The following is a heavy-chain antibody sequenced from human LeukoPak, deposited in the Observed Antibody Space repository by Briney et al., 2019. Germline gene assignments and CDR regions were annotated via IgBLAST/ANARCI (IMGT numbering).Heavy chain of an antibody. Sequence: SGTLSLTCAVSGGSFSSGNWWNWVRQPLGKGLEWIGQIYPSGSTNYNPSLESRVTISVDTSKNQFSLKLSSVTAADTAVYYCAGPSGYSSAWGQGTLVTVSS. V-gene: IGHV4-4*02. CDR3: AGPSGYSSA. CDR2: IYPSGST. J-gene: IGHJ5*02. CDR1: GGSFSSGNW. D-gene: IGHD6-25*01.